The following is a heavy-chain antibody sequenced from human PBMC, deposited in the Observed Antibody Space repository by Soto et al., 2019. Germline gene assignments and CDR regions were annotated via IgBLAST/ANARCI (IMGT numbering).Heavy chain of an antibody. J-gene: IGHJ6*02. V-gene: IGHV4-34*01. CDR2: IKHSGST. D-gene: IGHD6-6*01. Sequence: PSETMSLTGALYGGSFRGYHWSWIRQPPGKGLEWMGEIKHSGSTNYKPSLQSRVIISLATSKNQFSLILTSVTAADTAVYYCARGLGSSATFYHYYGMDVWGQGTTVTVSS. CDR1: GGSFRGYH. CDR3: ARGLGSSATFYHYYGMDV.